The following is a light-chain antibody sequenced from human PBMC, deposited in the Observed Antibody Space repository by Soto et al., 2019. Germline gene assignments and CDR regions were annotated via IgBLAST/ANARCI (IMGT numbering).Light chain of an antibody. CDR1: QSTSSY. Sequence: TLSASVGDRVTIRFRASQSTSSYLAWYQQKPGKAPKLLIYQASSLENGVPSRFSGSGSGTEFSLTISILPADGLAAYYCQPDSMQTTFGQVTNLDI. CDR3: QPDSMQTT. V-gene: IGKV1-5*03. J-gene: IGKJ1*01. CDR2: QAS.